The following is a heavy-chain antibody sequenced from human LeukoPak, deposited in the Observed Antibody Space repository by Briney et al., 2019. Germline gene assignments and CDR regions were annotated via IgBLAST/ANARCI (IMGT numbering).Heavy chain of an antibody. CDR3: AREWTHDAFDI. D-gene: IGHD3/OR15-3a*01. Sequence: GASVKVSCKASGYTFTSFFTTYYVHWVRQVPGEGLEWMGIINPTGSTTNYAQKFQGRVTMTRDTSTSTVSMELGSLRSEDTAVYYCAREWTHDAFDIWGQGTMVTVSS. CDR2: INPTGSTT. J-gene: IGHJ3*02. CDR1: GYTFTSFFTTYY. V-gene: IGHV1-46*01.